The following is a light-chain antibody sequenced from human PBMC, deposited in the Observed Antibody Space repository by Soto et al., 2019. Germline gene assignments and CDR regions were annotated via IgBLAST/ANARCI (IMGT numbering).Light chain of an antibody. V-gene: IGLV2-14*01. CDR2: EVS. Sequence: QSVLTQPASVSGSPGQSITISCTGTSSDVGGYNYVSWFQQHPGKAPKLLISEVSDRPSGVSNRFSGSKSGNTAPLTISGLQDEDEADYYCRSYTSSSAVVFGGGTKLTVL. CDR1: SSDVGGYNY. J-gene: IGLJ2*01. CDR3: RSYTSSSAVV.